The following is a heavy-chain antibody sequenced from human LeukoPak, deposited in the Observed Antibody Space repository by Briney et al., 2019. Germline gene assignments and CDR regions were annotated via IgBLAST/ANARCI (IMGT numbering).Heavy chain of an antibody. J-gene: IGHJ5*02. V-gene: IGHV4-39*07. CDR2: IYYSGST. CDR1: GGSITSSSYY. CDR3: AQDGSKGVAVPANWFDP. Sequence: SETLSLTCTVSGGSITSSSYYWGWIRQPPGKGLEWIGSIYYSGSTYYNPSLKSRVTISVDTSKNHFSLKLTSVTAADTAVYYCAQDGSKGVAVPANWFDPWGQGTLVTVSS. D-gene: IGHD6-19*01.